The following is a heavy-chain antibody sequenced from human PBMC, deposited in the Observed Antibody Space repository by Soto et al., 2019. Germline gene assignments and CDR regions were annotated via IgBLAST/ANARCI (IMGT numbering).Heavy chain of an antibody. J-gene: IGHJ6*03. V-gene: IGHV1-8*01. D-gene: IGHD4-4*01. CDR2: MNPNSGNT. CDR1: GYTFTSYD. Sequence: ASVKVSCKASGYTFTSYDINWVRQATGQGLEWMGWMNPNSGNTGYAQKFQGRVTMTRNTSISTAYMELSSLRSEDTAVYYCARGRSNGTYYHYYYYMDVWGKGTTVTVSS. CDR3: ARGRSNGTYYHYYYYMDV.